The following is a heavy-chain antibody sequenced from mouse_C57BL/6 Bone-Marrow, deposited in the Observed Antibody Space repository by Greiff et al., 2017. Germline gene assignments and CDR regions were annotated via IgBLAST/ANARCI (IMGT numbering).Heavy chain of an antibody. CDR3: TRGGNGRERYFDY. CDR2: IDPETGGT. V-gene: IGHV1-15*01. D-gene: IGHD6-1*01. CDR1: GYTFTDYE. J-gene: IGHJ2*01. Sequence: VQLQQSGAELVRPGASVTLSCKASGYTFTDYEMHWVKQTPVHGLEWIGAIDPETGGTAYNQKFKGKAILTADKSSSTAYMELRSLTSEDSAVYYCTRGGNGRERYFDYWGQGTTLTVSS.